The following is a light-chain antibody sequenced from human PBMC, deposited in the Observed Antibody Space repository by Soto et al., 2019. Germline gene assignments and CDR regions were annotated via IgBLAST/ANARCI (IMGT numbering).Light chain of an antibody. Sequence: EIVLTQSPGTLSLSPGEGATLSCRASQSVSSSYLAWYQQKFGQATRLLIYGASNRATGLPDRFSGSGSGTDFTLTISRLEPEDFAVYYCQQQDTLPRTFGQGTKVEIK. V-gene: IGKV3-20*01. CDR2: GAS. CDR3: QQQDTLPRT. J-gene: IGKJ1*01. CDR1: QSVSSSY.